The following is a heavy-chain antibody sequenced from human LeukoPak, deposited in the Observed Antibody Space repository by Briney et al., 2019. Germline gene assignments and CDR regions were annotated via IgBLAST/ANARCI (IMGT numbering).Heavy chain of an antibody. J-gene: IGHJ4*02. CDR1: GFTFRSHA. V-gene: IGHV3-23*01. CDR2: IYENGGTT. Sequence: GGSLRLSCVGSGFTFRSHAMSWVRQAPEKGLEFVSGIYENGGTTYYADSVKGRFTISRDNSKNTLYLQMNSLRAEDTAVYYCAKDPGSSWYWSWGQGTLVTVSS. D-gene: IGHD6-13*01. CDR3: AKDPGSSWYWS.